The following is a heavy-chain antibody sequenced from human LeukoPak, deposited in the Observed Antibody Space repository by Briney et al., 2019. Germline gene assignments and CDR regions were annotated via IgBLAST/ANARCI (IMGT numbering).Heavy chain of an antibody. D-gene: IGHD4-23*01. CDR1: GFTFDDYA. Sequence: PGRSLRLSCAASGFTFDDYAMHWDRQAPGKGLEWVSGISWNSGSIDYADSVKGRFTISRDNAKNSLYLQMNSLRAEDTALYYCAKDDSYGGNSNFDYWGQGTLVTVSS. CDR3: AKDDSYGGNSNFDY. J-gene: IGHJ4*02. V-gene: IGHV3-9*01. CDR2: ISWNSGSI.